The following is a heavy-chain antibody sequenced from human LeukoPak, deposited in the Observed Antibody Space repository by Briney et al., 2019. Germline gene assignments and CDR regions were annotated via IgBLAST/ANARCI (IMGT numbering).Heavy chain of an antibody. Sequence: SETLSLTCTVSGVSISSDDYFWGRIRQSPGKGLEWIASVSYSGTVYYNPSLKSRVTISVDTSKNQFSLKLSSVTAADTAVYYCARVTGYMIEDYFDYWGQGTLVTVSS. CDR2: VSYSGTV. J-gene: IGHJ4*02. D-gene: IGHD3-9*01. V-gene: IGHV4-39*07. CDR1: GVSISSDDYF. CDR3: ARVTGYMIEDYFDY.